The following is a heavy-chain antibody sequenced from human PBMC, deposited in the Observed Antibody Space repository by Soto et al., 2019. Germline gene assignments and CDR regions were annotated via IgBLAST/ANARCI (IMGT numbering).Heavy chain of an antibody. V-gene: IGHV1-69*01. CDR3: AGDYGVYDWYGMDL. CDR2: ISPIFGST. D-gene: IGHD4-17*01. Sequence: VQLVQSGAEVKKPGSSVKVSCRASGATFRSYAFTWVRQAPGQGLEWMGGISPIFGSTIYARQFQGRVTVTADDSASTAYMELNCLSSEDTAVYYCAGDYGVYDWYGMDLWGQGTTVTVSS. J-gene: IGHJ6*02. CDR1: GATFRSYA.